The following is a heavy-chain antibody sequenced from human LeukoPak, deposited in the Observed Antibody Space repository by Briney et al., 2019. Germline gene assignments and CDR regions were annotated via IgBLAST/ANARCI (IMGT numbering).Heavy chain of an antibody. J-gene: IGHJ3*02. V-gene: IGHV3-66*02. CDR2: IYSGGST. Sequence: PGGSLRLSCAASGFTVSSNYMSWVRQAPGKGLEWVSVIYSGGSTYYADSVKGRFTISRDNSKNTLYLQMNSLRAEDTAVYYCARVDSSGYFGAFGIWGQGTLVTVSS. CDR1: GFTVSSNY. D-gene: IGHD3-22*01. CDR3: ARVDSSGYFGAFGI.